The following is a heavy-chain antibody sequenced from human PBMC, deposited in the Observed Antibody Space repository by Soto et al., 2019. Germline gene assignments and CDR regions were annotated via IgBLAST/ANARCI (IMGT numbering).Heavy chain of an antibody. V-gene: IGHV4-39*01. Sequence: QLQLQESGPGLVKPSETLSLTCTVSGGSISSSSYYWGWIRQPPGKGLEWIGSIYYSGSTYYNPSLKSRVTISVDTSKNQFSLKLSSVTAADTAVYYCASEWFGELTFWTSSFYFDYWGQGTLVTVSS. CDR1: GGSISSSSYY. D-gene: IGHD3-10*01. CDR2: IYYSGST. J-gene: IGHJ4*02. CDR3: ASEWFGELTFWTSSFYFDY.